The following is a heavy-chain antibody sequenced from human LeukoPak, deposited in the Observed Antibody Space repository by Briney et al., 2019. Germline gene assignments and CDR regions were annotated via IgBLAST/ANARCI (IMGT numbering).Heavy chain of an antibody. J-gene: IGHJ3*02. D-gene: IGHD3-22*01. CDR3: ARDGPSRDYYDSSGYYWNAFDI. CDR1: GFTFSSYA. CDR2: FSGSGGST. V-gene: IGHV3-23*01. Sequence: GGSLRLSCAASGFTFSSYAMSWVRQAPGKGLECISGFSGSGGSTYYADSVKGRFTISRDNSKNTLYLQMNSLRAEDTAVYYCARDGPSRDYYDSSGYYWNAFDIWGQGTMVTVSS.